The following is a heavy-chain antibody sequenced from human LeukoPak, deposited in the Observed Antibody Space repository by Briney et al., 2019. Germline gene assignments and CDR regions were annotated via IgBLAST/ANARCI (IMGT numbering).Heavy chain of an antibody. J-gene: IGHJ4*02. CDR2: IYYSGST. CDR1: GGPTTSYY. CDR3: ARDTSGYRRGSFDY. Sequence: SETLSLTCTVSGGPTTSYYWSWIRQPPGKGLEWIGYIYYSGSTNYNPSLKSQVTISVDTSKNQFSLKLSSLTAADTAVYYCARDTSGYRRGSFDYWGQGTLVTVSS. D-gene: IGHD3-22*01. V-gene: IGHV4-59*01.